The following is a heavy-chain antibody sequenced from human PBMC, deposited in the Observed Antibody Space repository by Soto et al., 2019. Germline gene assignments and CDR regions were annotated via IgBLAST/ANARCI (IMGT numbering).Heavy chain of an antibody. D-gene: IGHD5-12*01. CDR3: EKGFSWLRSTYYYYGMDV. CDR2: ISYDGSNK. Sequence: GGSLRLSCAASGFTFSSYGMHWVRQAPGKGLEWVAVISYDGSNKYYADSVKGRFTISRDNSKNTLYLQMNSLRAEDTAVYYCEKGFSWLRSTYYYYGMDVWRSGTPVTV. CDR1: GFTFSSYG. J-gene: IGHJ6*02. V-gene: IGHV3-30*18.